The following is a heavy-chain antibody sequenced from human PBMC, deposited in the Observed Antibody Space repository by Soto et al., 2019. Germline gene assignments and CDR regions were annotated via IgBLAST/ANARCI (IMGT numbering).Heavy chain of an antibody. CDR1: GFTFSNYA. D-gene: IGHD3-3*01. CDR2: TSGSGGRT. V-gene: IGHV3-23*01. J-gene: IGHJ4*01. CDR3: AMAWRGVGLYYEVDY. Sequence: EVQLLESGGGLVQPWGSLRLSCAASGFTFSNYAMSWVRQAPGKGLEWGSGTSGSGGRTFYADSVKGRFTISRDNSKNTLYLQMTSLRVDDTAVFYVAMAWRGVGLYYEVDYGGHGTLVTVSS.